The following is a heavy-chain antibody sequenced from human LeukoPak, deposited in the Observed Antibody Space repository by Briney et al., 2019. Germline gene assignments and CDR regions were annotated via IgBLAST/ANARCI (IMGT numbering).Heavy chain of an antibody. D-gene: IGHD6-13*01. CDR3: ARAFRNRVSPNY. Sequence: ASVKVSCKASGYTVTSYDINWVRQATGQGLEWMGWMNPNSGNTGYAQKFQGRVTMTRNTSISTAYMELSSLRSEDTAVYYCARAFRNRVSPNYWGQGTLVTVSS. CDR2: MNPNSGNT. V-gene: IGHV1-8*01. J-gene: IGHJ4*02. CDR1: GYTVTSYD.